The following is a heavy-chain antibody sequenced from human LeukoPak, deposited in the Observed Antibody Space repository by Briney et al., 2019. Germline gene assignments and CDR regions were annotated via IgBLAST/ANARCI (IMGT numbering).Heavy chain of an antibody. V-gene: IGHV3-23*01. CDR3: ARGNLVATLYFDY. CDR2: ISDSGGRT. D-gene: IGHD5-12*01. J-gene: IGHJ4*02. CDR1: GFTFSSYA. Sequence: PGGSLRLSYAASGFTFSSYAMGWVRQAPGKGLEWVSSISDSGGRTHYADSVKGRFTISRDNSKNTLFLQMNSLRAEDTAVYYCARGNLVATLYFDYWGQGALVTVSS.